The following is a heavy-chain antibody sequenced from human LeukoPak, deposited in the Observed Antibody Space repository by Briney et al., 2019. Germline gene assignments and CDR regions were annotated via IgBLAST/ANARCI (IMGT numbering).Heavy chain of an antibody. CDR1: GGSFSGYY. CDR3: ARERSRVLYYFDY. V-gene: IGHV4-34*01. CDR2: INHSGST. Sequence: PSETLSLTCAVYGGSFSGYYWSWIRQPPGKGLEWIGEINHSGSTNYNPSLKSRVTISVDTSKNQFSLKLGSVTAADTAVYYCARERSRVLYYFDYWGQGTLVTVSS. J-gene: IGHJ4*02.